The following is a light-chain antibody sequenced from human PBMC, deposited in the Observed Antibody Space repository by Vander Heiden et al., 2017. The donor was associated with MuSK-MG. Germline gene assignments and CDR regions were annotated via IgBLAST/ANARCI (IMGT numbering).Light chain of an antibody. V-gene: IGKV4-1*01. CDR2: WAS. CDR3: QQDDSTPWT. Sequence: DIVMTQSPDSLAVSLGERATINCKSSQSVLYSSSNKNFLAWYQQKPGQSPKLLLYWASTRESGVPDRFSGSGSATDFTLTISSLQAEDVAVYYCQQDDSTPWTFGQGTKVEIK. CDR1: QSVLYSSSNKNF. J-gene: IGKJ1*01.